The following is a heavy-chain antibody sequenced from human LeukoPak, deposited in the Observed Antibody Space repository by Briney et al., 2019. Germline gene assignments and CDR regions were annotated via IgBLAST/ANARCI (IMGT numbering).Heavy chain of an antibody. J-gene: IGHJ4*02. Sequence: GGSLRLSCAASGFTFSDYCMSWIRQAPGKGLEWVSYISSSGSTIYYADSVKGRFTISRDNAKNSLYLQMNSLRAEDTAVYYCARSRRWYCSSTSCYGLDYWGQGTLVTVSS. CDR1: GFTFSDYC. D-gene: IGHD2-2*01. CDR3: ARSRRWYCSSTSCYGLDY. V-gene: IGHV3-11*01. CDR2: ISSSGSTI.